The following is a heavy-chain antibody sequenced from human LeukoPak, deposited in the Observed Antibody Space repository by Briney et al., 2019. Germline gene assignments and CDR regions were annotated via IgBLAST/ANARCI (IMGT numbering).Heavy chain of an antibody. V-gene: IGHV3-30*18. CDR3: AKEGHSGSFIDY. Sequence: TGGSLRLSCAASGFTFSSYGMHWVRQAPGKGLEWVAVISYDGSNKYYADSVKGRFTISRDNSKNTLYLQMNSLRAEDTAVYYCAKEGHSGSFIDYWGQGTLVTVSS. D-gene: IGHD1-26*01. J-gene: IGHJ4*02. CDR1: GFTFSSYG. CDR2: ISYDGSNK.